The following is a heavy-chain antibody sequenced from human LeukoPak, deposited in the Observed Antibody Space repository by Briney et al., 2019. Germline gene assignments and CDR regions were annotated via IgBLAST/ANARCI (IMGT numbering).Heavy chain of an antibody. CDR1: GYTFTSYG. D-gene: IGHD3-22*01. Sequence: ASVKVSCKASGYTFTSYGISWVRQAPGQGLEWMGWISAYNGYTKYAEKLQGRVTMTTDTSPITAYMELRSLRSDDTAVYYCARAKYDSSGYYWFDPWGQGTLVTVSS. V-gene: IGHV1-18*01. CDR2: ISAYNGYT. J-gene: IGHJ5*02. CDR3: ARAKYDSSGYYWFDP.